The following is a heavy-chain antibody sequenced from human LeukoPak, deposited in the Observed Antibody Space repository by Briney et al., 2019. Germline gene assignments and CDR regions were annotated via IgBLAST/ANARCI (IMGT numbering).Heavy chain of an antibody. CDR3: ARQVYSSAYYY. D-gene: IGHD3-22*01. Sequence: GASLKIPSKGSGYSFTSYWIGWVRQMPGKGLEWMGIIYPGDSDTRYSPSFQGQVTISVDKSISTAYLQWSSLKASDTAMYYCARQVYSSAYYYWGQGTLVTVSS. J-gene: IGHJ4*02. CDR2: IYPGDSDT. V-gene: IGHV5-51*01. CDR1: GYSFTSYW.